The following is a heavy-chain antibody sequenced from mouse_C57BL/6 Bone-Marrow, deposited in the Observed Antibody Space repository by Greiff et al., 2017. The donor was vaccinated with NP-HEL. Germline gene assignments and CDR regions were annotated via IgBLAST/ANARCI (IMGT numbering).Heavy chain of an antibody. V-gene: IGHV1-15*01. D-gene: IGHD2-5*01. CDR3: SSNYVTPFAY. CDR2: IDPETGGT. CDR1: GYTFTDYE. J-gene: IGHJ3*01. Sequence: QVQLQQSGAELVRPGASVTLSCKASGYTFTDYEMHWVKQTPVHGLEWIGAIDPETGGTAYNQKFKGTAILTAGKSSSTAYMELRSLTSEDSAVYYCSSNYVTPFAYWGQGTLVTVSA.